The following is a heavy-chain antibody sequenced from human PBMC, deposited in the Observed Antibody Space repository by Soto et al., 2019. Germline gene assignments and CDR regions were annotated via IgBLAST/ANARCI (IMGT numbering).Heavy chain of an antibody. CDR3: AGGDNYYALGV. D-gene: IGHD2-15*01. Sequence: QLVESGGGVVQPGRSLRLSCAASASTFSNYIMHWVRQAPGKGLEWVAFISYDGSNSNYADFVEGRFTISRDNPKNILYLQLSSLRPDDTAVYYCAGGDNYYALGVWGQGTTGTVS. J-gene: IGHJ6*02. CDR2: ISYDGSNS. CDR1: ASTFSNYI. V-gene: IGHV3-30*04.